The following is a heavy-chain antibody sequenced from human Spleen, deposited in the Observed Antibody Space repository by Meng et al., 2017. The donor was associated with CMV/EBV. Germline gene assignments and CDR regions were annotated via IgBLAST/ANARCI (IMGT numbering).Heavy chain of an antibody. CDR2: IGTAGDT. V-gene: IGHV3-13*03. Sequence: GESLKISCAACGFTFSTYDVHWVRQPTGKGLEWVSPIGTAGDTYYPGSVKGQFTISRENAKNSLYLQMSSLRAEDTAVYYCVREDYGDYFFDTWGQGTLVTVSS. CDR1: GFTFSTYD. D-gene: IGHD4-17*01. CDR3: VREDYGDYFFDT. J-gene: IGHJ4*02.